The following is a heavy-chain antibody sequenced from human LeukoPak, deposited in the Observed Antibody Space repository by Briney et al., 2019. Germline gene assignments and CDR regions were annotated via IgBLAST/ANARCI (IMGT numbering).Heavy chain of an antibody. Sequence: SETLSLTCTVSGGSISSSTYYWGWIRQPPGTGLEWLGTIYYSGNTYYNPSLKSRVTISVDTSNNHFSLRLSSVTAADTAVYYCARHEASAWYYFDYWSQGTLVTVSS. CDR3: ARHEASAWYYFDY. D-gene: IGHD2-2*01. CDR1: GGSISSSTYY. CDR2: IYYSGNT. V-gene: IGHV4-39*01. J-gene: IGHJ4*02.